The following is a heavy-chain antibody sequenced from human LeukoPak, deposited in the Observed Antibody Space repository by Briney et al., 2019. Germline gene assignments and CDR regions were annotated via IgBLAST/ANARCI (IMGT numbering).Heavy chain of an antibody. CDR1: GVSIGSNY. J-gene: IGHJ4*02. V-gene: IGHV4-59*01. D-gene: IGHD5-24*01. Sequence: SETLSLTCTVSGVSIGSNYWSWIRQPPGKGPEWIGYIYNGGSSNYNPSLKSRLTISVDTSKNQFSLKLTSVTAADTAVYYCATLRDGYEFDYWGQGTLVTVSS. CDR2: IYNGGSS. CDR3: ATLRDGYEFDY.